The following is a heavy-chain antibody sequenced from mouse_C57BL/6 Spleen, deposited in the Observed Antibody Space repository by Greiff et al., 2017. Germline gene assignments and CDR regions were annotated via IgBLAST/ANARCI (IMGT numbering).Heavy chain of an antibody. CDR1: GFTFSDYY. D-gene: IGHD4-1*01. CDR3: ARGTGTRGFAY. Sequence: EVQLVESEGGLVQPGSSMKLSCTASGFTFSDYYMAWVRQVPEKGLEWVANINYDGSSTYYLDSLKSRFIISRDNAKNILYLQMSSLKSEDTATYYCARGTGTRGFAYWGQGTLVTVSA. V-gene: IGHV5-16*01. J-gene: IGHJ3*01. CDR2: INYDGSST.